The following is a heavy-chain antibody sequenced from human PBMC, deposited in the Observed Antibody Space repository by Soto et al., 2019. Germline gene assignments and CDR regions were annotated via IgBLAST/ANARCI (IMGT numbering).Heavy chain of an antibody. V-gene: IGHV4-59*01. D-gene: IGHD6-19*01. CDR1: GVSISVSY. CDR2: VYYTGST. J-gene: IGHJ4*02. CDR3: ARSVAVPGAHIDY. Sequence: ETLSLTCRVSGVSISVSYWSWIRQSPGKGLEWLGYVYYTGSTNYSPSLRSRVSISVDTSKNEFSLRLSSVTAADTAVYFCARSVAVPGAHIDYWGQGTQVTVSS.